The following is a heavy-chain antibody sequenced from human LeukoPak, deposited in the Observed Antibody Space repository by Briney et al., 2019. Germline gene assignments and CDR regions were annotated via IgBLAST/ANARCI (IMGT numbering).Heavy chain of an antibody. Sequence: GGSLRLSCAASGFTFSNYGMSWVRQAPGKGLEWVSATSYSGGSTYYADSVKGRFTISRDNSKNTLYPQMNSLRAEDTAVYYCAKGGRYFDWTHFDYWGQGTLVTVSS. V-gene: IGHV3-23*01. CDR3: AKGGRYFDWTHFDY. CDR1: GFTFSNYG. CDR2: TSYSGGST. D-gene: IGHD3-9*01. J-gene: IGHJ4*02.